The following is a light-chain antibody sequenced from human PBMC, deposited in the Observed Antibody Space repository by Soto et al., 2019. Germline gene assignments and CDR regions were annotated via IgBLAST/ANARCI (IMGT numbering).Light chain of an antibody. V-gene: IGKV1-9*01. J-gene: IGKJ4*01. CDR3: QQLYRFPLT. Sequence: DIQLTQSPSFLSASVGDRVTITCRASQAISSYLAWYQQEPGEAPKLLIFAASTLQSGVPSRFSGSGSGAEFTLTISSLQPEDSAVYFCQQLYRFPLTFGGGPTVEIK. CDR1: QAISSY. CDR2: AAS.